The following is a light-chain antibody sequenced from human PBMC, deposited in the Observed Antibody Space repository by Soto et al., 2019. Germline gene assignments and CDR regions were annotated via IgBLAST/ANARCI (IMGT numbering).Light chain of an antibody. V-gene: IGLV1-47*01. J-gene: IGLJ3*02. CDR3: AAWDDSLSGVL. CDR2: RNN. Sequence: QSVLSQPPSASGTPGQRVTVSCSGSSSNIGTNYVYWYQQLPATAPKLLIYRNNQRPSGVPDRFAGSKSGTSASLAISGLRSEAEADYFCAAWDDSLSGVLFGGGTKLTVL. CDR1: SSNIGTNY.